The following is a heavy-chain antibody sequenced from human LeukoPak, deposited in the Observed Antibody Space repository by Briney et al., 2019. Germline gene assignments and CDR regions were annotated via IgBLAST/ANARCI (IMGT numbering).Heavy chain of an antibody. CDR3: ARDPEYQLLYYFDY. CDR1: GFTFSNFW. CDR2: IYGDGSFT. V-gene: IGHV3-74*01. D-gene: IGHD2-2*01. Sequence: PGGSLRLSCAASGFTFSNFWMHWVRQAPGKGLVWVALIYGDGSFTRYADSVKGRFTISRDNSKNTLYLQMNSLRAEDTAVYYCARDPEYQLLYYFDYWGQGTLVTVSS. J-gene: IGHJ4*02.